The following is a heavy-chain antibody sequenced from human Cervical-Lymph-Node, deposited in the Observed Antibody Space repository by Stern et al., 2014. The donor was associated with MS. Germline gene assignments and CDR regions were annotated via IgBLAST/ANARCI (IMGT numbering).Heavy chain of an antibody. CDR1: GFSFGDYT. Sequence: EVQLLESGGGLVQPGRSLRLSCSASGFSFGDYTMAWVRQAPGKGLEWVGFIRNKPYGGTPEYAASVKGRFIISRDDSEGIAYLQMNSLKTEDTAVYYCTRGDAAAGQSLHYWGQGTLVTVSS. CDR2: IRNKPYGGTP. D-gene: IGHD6-13*01. V-gene: IGHV3-49*04. J-gene: IGHJ4*02. CDR3: TRGDAAAGQSLHY.